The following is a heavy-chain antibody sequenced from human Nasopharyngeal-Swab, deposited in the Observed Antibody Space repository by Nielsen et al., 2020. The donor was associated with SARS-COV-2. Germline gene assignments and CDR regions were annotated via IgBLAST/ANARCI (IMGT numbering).Heavy chain of an antibody. D-gene: IGHD6-13*01. J-gene: IGHJ6*02. CDR2: IYYSGST. Sequence: SETLSLTCTVSGGAISSYYWSWIRQHPGKGLEWIGYIYYSGSTNYDPSHKSRVTISVDTSKNQFSLKLSSVTAADTAVYYCARDRPAAADSNYYYGMDVWGQGTTVTVSS. CDR1: GGAISSYY. CDR3: ARDRPAAADSNYYYGMDV. V-gene: IGHV4-59*01.